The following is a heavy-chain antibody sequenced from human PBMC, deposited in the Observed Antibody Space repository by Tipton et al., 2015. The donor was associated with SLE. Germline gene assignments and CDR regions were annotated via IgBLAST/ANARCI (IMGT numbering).Heavy chain of an antibody. V-gene: IGHV1-69*01. CDR3: ARVYGSGSYTFDY. CDR1: GGTFSSYT. Sequence: QSGAEVKKPGSPVKVSCKSSGGTFSSYTITWVRQAPGQGLEWMGGIIPTFGTANFAQKFQGRVTITADESTSTAYMELSSLRSEDTAVYYCARVYGSGSYTFDYWGQGTLVTVSS. CDR2: IIPTFGTA. D-gene: IGHD3-10*01. J-gene: IGHJ4*02.